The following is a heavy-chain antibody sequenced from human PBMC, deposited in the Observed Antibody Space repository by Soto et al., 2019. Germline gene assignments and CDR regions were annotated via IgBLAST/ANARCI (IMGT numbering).Heavy chain of an antibody. CDR1: GFTFDDYA. CDR2: ISWNSGSI. J-gene: IGHJ4*02. CDR3: AKEEYSSSLFDY. Sequence: EVQLVESGGGLVQPGRSLRLSCAASGFTFDDYAMHWVRQAPGKGLEWVSGISWNSGSIDYADSVKGRFTISRDNAKNSLYLQINTLRADDTALYYCAKEEYSSSLFDYWGQGTLVTVSS. V-gene: IGHV3-9*01. D-gene: IGHD6-6*01.